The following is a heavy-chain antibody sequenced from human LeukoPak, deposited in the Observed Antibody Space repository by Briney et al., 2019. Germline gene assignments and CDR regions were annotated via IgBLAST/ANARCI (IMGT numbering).Heavy chain of an antibody. V-gene: IGHV4-59*01. CDR2: IYYSGSS. CDR1: GGSITSYY. CDR3: ASILYGANGFDF. D-gene: IGHD4/OR15-4a*01. J-gene: IGHJ4*02. Sequence: SETLSLTCTVSGGSITSYYWSWIRQPLGKGLEYIGYIYYSGSSNYNPSLKGRVTISVDTSKNQFSLKLNSVTAADTAVYYCASILYGANGFDFWGQGILVTVSS.